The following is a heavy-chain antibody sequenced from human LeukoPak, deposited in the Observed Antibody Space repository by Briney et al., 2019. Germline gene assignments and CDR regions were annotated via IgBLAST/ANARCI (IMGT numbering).Heavy chain of an antibody. D-gene: IGHD3-9*01. CDR2: IIPMFDTA. CDR1: GGTFRSDA. J-gene: IGHJ3*02. Sequence: ASVKVSCKASGGTFRSDAISWVRQAPGQGLEWMGGIIPMFDTANSAQKFQGRVSITADESTSTAYMELSSLRSEDTAVYYCARGGERYFDWNDAFDIWGQGTMVTVSS. V-gene: IGHV1-69*13. CDR3: ARGGERYFDWNDAFDI.